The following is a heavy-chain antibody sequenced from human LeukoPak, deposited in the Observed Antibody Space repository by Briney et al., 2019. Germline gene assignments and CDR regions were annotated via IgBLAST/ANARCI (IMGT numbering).Heavy chain of an antibody. CDR2: IYPGDSDT. D-gene: IGHD3-22*01. CDR3: ARTLREYYYDSSGYFYYFDH. CDR1: GYSLTSYW. V-gene: IGHV5-51*01. Sequence: GESLKISCQGSGYSLTSYWIGWVRQMPGKGLEWMGIIYPGDSDTRYSPSFQGQVTISADKSISAAYLQWSSLKASDTAMYYCARTLREYYYDSSGYFYYFDHWGQGTLVTVAS. J-gene: IGHJ4*02.